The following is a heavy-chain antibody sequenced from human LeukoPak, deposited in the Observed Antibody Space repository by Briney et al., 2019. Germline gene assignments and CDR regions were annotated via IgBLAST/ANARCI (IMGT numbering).Heavy chain of an antibody. CDR3: ARDPKDGYNSEGYFDS. D-gene: IGHD5-24*01. V-gene: IGHV3-7*01. CDR1: GFTFSSYW. CDR2: IKQDGNEK. J-gene: IGHJ4*02. Sequence: HPGGSLRLSCAASGFTFSSYWMSWVRQAPGKGVEWVANIKQDGNEKYFVDSVKGRFIISRDNSKNTLYLQMNSLRVEDTALYYCARDPKDGYNSEGYFDSWGQGTLVTVSS.